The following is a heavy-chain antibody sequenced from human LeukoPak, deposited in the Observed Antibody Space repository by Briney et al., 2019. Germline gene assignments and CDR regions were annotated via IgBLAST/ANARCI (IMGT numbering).Heavy chain of an antibody. CDR1: GFSFGSYA. V-gene: IGHV3-7*01. CDR2: IKQDGSEE. Sequence: VGSLRLSCAASGFSFGSYAMSWVRQAPGKGLEWVANIKQDGSEEYYVGSVKGRFTISRDNARNSVFLQMNSLRAEDTAVYYCVRLRPGYFDYWGQGTLVTASS. D-gene: IGHD1-1*01. CDR3: VRLRPGYFDY. J-gene: IGHJ4*02.